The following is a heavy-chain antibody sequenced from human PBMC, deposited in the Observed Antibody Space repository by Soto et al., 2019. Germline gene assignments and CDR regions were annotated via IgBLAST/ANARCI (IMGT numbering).Heavy chain of an antibody. CDR2: MNPNSGNT. CDR3: ARAHRRRTYYDVLTGGEGDYYYDMDV. CDR1: GYTFISYD. D-gene: IGHD3-9*01. J-gene: IGHJ6*03. Sequence: ASVKVSCKASGYTFISYDINWVRQATGQGLEWMGWMNPNSGNTGYAQKFQGRVTMTRNTPISTAYMELSSLRSEDTAVYYCARAHRRRTYYDVLTGGEGDYYYDMDVWGKGTTVTVSS. V-gene: IGHV1-8*01.